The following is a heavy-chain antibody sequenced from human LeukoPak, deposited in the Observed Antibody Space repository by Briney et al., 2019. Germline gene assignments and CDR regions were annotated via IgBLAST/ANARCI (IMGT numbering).Heavy chain of an antibody. D-gene: IGHD6-19*01. CDR1: GGSISSSSYY. CDR3: ARVSSGWYEWHWFDP. CDR2: IYYSGST. J-gene: IGHJ5*02. V-gene: IGHV4-39*01. Sequence: PSETLSLTRTVPGGSISSSSYYGGWIRQPPGKGLEWIGSIYYSGSTYYNPSLKIRVTISVDTSKNQSSLKLSSVTAADTAVYYCARVSSGWYEWHWFDPWGQGTLVTVSS.